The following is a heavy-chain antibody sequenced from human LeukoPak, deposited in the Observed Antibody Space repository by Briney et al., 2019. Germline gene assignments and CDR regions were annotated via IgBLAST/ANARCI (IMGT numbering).Heavy chain of an antibody. CDR3: ARGPLTGEHYHYYMDV. CDR2: LNPNTGKT. D-gene: IGHD7-27*01. J-gene: IGHJ6*03. V-gene: IGHV1-8*03. Sequence: AAVKGSCKASGYSFSTFDINWVRQAPGQGLEWMGWLNPNTGKTGYAQKFQDRVTITGNSSISTVDMELSSLTSDDTAVYYCARGPLTGEHYHYYMDVWGKGTTVTVSS. CDR1: GYSFSTFD.